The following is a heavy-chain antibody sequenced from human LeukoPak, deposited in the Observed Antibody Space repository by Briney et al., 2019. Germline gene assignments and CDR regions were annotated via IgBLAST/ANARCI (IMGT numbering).Heavy chain of an antibody. V-gene: IGHV3-23*01. CDR1: GFSVSSFG. Sequence: GGSLRLFCAVSGFSVSSFGMSWVRQAPGKGLELSCAISSNGETAWYADCVKSRFIISRDNSKNTLYLQLTSLRAEDTAVYYCAQGFSSGWYHYWGQGSLVSVSS. CDR2: ISSNGETA. D-gene: IGHD6-19*01. CDR3: AQGFSSGWYHY. J-gene: IGHJ4*02.